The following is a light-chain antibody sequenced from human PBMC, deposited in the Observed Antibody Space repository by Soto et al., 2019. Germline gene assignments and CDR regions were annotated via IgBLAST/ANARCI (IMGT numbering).Light chain of an antibody. V-gene: IGKV1-39*01. J-gene: IGKJ1*01. CDR1: QNVRSY. CDR3: QQTFSLPRT. CDR2: ETS. Sequence: DTQMTQSPSSLSASVGDRVTITCRASQNVRSYLNWYQQKPGEAPNLLIYETSTLQSGVPSRFSGDGYGTDFPLSISSLHPEDFATYYCQQTFSLPRTFGQGTKVEI.